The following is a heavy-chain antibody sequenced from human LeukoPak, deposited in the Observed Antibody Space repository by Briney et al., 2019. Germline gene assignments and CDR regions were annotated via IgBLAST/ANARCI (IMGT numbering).Heavy chain of an antibody. D-gene: IGHD6-19*01. J-gene: IGHJ3*02. CDR1: GFTFSSCA. CDR3: AKDMRAVAGIDAFDI. V-gene: IGHV3-23*01. Sequence: PGGSLRLSCAASGFTFSSCAMSWVRQAPGKGLEWVSTITSGGGSTYYADSVKGRFTISRDNSKNTLYLQMNSLRAEDMALYYCAKDMRAVAGIDAFDIWGQGTMVTVSS. CDR2: ITSGGGST.